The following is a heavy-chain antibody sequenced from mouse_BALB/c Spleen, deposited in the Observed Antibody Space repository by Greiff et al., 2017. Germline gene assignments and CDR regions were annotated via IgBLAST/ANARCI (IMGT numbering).Heavy chain of an antibody. V-gene: IGHV5-12-2*01. Sequence: EVHLVESGGGLVQPGGSLKLSCAASGFTFSSYTMSWVRQTPEKRLEWVAYISNGGGSTYYPDTVKGRYTISRDNAKNTLYLQMSSLKSEDTAMYYCARHTSLDYWGQGTTLTVSS. CDR2: ISNGGGST. CDR1: GFTFSSYT. J-gene: IGHJ2*01. D-gene: IGHD5-1*01. CDR3: ARHTSLDY.